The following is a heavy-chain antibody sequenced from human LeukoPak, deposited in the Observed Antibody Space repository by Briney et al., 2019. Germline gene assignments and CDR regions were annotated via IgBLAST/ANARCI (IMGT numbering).Heavy chain of an antibody. V-gene: IGHV3-20*04. Sequence: GGSLRLSCTVSGFTVSSNSMSWVRQAPGKGLEWVSGINWNGGSTGYADSVKGRFTISRDNAKNSLYLQMNSLRAEDTAVYYCARANVLRYFDWGYNWFDPWGQGTLVTVSS. CDR2: INWNGGST. CDR3: ARANVLRYFDWGYNWFDP. CDR1: GFTVSSNS. D-gene: IGHD3-9*01. J-gene: IGHJ5*02.